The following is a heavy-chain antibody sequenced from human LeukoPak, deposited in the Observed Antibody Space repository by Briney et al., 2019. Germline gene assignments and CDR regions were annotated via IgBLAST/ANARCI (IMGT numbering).Heavy chain of an antibody. D-gene: IGHD6-19*01. CDR1: GFTFSSYA. V-gene: IGHV3-23*01. CDR2: ISGSGGST. Sequence: GGSLRLSCAASGFTFSSYAMRWVRQAPGKGLEWVSAISGSGGSTYYADSVKGRFTISRDNSKNTLYLQMNSLRAEDTAVYYCAKFNSVAGTPGGSDWFDPWGQGTLVTVSS. J-gene: IGHJ5*02. CDR3: AKFNSVAGTPGGSDWFDP.